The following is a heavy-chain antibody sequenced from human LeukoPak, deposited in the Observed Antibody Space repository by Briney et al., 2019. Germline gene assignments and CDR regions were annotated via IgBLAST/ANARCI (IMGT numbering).Heavy chain of an antibody. V-gene: IGHV1-3*01. CDR3: ARLIREMVGDSWFDP. CDR1: GYTFTSYA. J-gene: IGHJ5*02. D-gene: IGHD3-16*01. CDR2: INAGNGNT. Sequence: ASVKVSCKASGYTFTSYAMHWVRQALGQRLEWMGWINAGNGNTKYSQKFQGRVTITRDTSASTAYMELSSLRSEDTAVYYCARLIREMVGDSWFDPWGQGTLVTVSS.